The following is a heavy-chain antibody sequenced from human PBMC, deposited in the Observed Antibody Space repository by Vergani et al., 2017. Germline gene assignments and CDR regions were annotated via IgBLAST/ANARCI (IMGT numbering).Heavy chain of an antibody. Sequence: QLQLQESGPGLVKPSETLSLTCTVSGGSISSSSYYWGWIRQPPGKGLEWIGYIYHSGSTYYNPSLKSRVTISVDRSKNQFSLKLSSVTAADTAVYYCARGSYCSSTSCYLEEYYFDYWGQGTLVTVSS. D-gene: IGHD2-2*01. CDR2: IYHSGST. CDR3: ARGSYCSSTSCYLEEYYFDY. V-gene: IGHV4-39*07. J-gene: IGHJ4*02. CDR1: GGSISSSSYY.